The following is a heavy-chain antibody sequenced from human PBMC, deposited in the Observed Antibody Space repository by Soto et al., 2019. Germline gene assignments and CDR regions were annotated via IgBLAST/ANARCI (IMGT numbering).Heavy chain of an antibody. D-gene: IGHD1-26*01. Sequence: GGSLRLSCAASGFTFSSYWMSWVRQAPGKGLEWVANIKQDGSEKYYVDSVKGRFTISRDNAKNSLYLQMNSLRAEDTAVYYCASDPYWSIVGAICPSWYYYGMDVWGQGTTVTVSS. CDR3: ASDPYWSIVGAICPSWYYYGMDV. J-gene: IGHJ6*02. V-gene: IGHV3-7*05. CDR2: IKQDGSEK. CDR1: GFTFSSYW.